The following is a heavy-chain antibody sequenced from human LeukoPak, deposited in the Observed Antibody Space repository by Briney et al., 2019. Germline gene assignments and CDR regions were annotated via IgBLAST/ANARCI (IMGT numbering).Heavy chain of an antibody. CDR2: ISAYNGNT. Sequence: ASVKVSCKASGYTFTSYGISWVRQAPGQGLEWMGWISAYNGNTNYAQKLQGRVIMTTDTSTSTAYMELRSLRSDDTAVYYCARKTYYDFWSGYASLDCWGQGTLVTVSS. V-gene: IGHV1-18*01. CDR1: GYTFTSYG. J-gene: IGHJ4*02. CDR3: ARKTYYDFWSGYASLDC. D-gene: IGHD3-3*01.